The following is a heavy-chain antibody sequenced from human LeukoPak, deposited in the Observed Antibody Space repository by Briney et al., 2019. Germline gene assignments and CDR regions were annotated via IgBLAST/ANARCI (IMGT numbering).Heavy chain of an antibody. J-gene: IGHJ4*02. CDR2: MYYSGST. V-gene: IGHV4-59*12. Sequence: SETLSLTCTVSGGSISSYYWSWIRQPPGKGLEWIGSMYYSGSTNYKPSLKSRVTISVDTSKNQFSLKLSSVTAADTAVYYCARKGDSSGWYYFDYWGQGTLVTVSS. CDR3: ARKGDSSGWYYFDY. D-gene: IGHD6-19*01. CDR1: GGSISSYY.